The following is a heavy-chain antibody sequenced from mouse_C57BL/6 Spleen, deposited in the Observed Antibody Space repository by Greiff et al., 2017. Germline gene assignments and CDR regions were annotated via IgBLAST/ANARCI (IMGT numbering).Heavy chain of an antibody. D-gene: IGHD1-1*01. CDR3: AREGITTVVEDAMDY. CDR1: GYTFPDYY. Sequence: VQLQQSGPVLVKPGASVKMSCKASGYTFPDYYMNWVKQSHGKSLEWIGVINPYNGGTSYNQKFKGKATLTVDKSSSTAYMELNSLTSEDSAVYYCAREGITTVVEDAMDYWGQGTSATVSS. J-gene: IGHJ4*01. V-gene: IGHV1-19*01. CDR2: INPYNGGT.